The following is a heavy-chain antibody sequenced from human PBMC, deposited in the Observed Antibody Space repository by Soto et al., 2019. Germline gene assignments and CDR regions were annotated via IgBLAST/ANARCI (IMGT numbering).Heavy chain of an antibody. J-gene: IGHJ5*02. CDR3: ARDLGVAVELNWFDP. V-gene: IGHV1-69*10. CDR1: GSSFSTHH. Sequence: GASVKVSCKASGSSFSTHHISWLRQATGQGLEWMGWIIPISGDANFAHKFQGRVTITADTSTSTAYMELSSLRSEDTAVYYCARDLGVAVELNWFDPWGQGTLVTVSS. D-gene: IGHD6-19*01. CDR2: IIPISGDA.